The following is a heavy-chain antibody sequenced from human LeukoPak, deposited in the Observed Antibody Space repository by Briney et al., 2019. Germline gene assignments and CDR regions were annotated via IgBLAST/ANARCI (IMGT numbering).Heavy chain of an antibody. J-gene: IGHJ3*02. Sequence: ASVKVSCKASGYTFTSYDINWVRQATGQGLEWMGWMNPNSGNTGYAQKFQGRVTITRNTSISTAYMELSSLRSEDTAVYYCARGNSYDSSGYYLDAFDIWGQGTMVTVSS. CDR1: GYTFTSYD. V-gene: IGHV1-8*03. CDR2: MNPNSGNT. CDR3: ARGNSYDSSGYYLDAFDI. D-gene: IGHD3-22*01.